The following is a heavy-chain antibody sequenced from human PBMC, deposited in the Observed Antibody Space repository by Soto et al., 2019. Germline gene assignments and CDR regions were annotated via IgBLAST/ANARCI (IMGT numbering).Heavy chain of an antibody. D-gene: IGHD3-22*01. CDR3: ARLGRYYYDSSGSPRDDY. CDR1: GYSFTSYW. V-gene: IGHV5-10-1*01. Sequence: PGESLNLSCKGSGYSFTSYWISWVRQMPGKGLEWMGRIDPSDSYTNYSPSFQGHVTISADKSISTAYLQWSSLKASDTAMYYCARLGRYYYDSSGSPRDDYWGQGTLVTVSS. J-gene: IGHJ4*02. CDR2: IDPSDSYT.